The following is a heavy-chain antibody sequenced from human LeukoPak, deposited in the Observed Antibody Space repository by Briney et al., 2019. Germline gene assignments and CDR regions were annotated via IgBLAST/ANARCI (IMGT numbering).Heavy chain of an antibody. CDR1: GASVGSAGYH. D-gene: IGHD6-19*01. V-gene: IGHV4-61*08. Sequence: PSETLSLTCTVSGASVGSAGYHWSWIRQPPGGGLEWIGYIYYISNTNYNPSLKSRVTMSVDPSKNQFSLKLNSVTAADTAVYYCARGGYSSGLYGNFQHWGQGTLVTVSS. CDR2: IYYISNT. CDR3: ARGGYSSGLYGNFQH. J-gene: IGHJ1*01.